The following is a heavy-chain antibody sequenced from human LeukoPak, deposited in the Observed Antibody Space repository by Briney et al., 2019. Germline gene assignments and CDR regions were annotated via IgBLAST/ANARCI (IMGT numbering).Heavy chain of an antibody. V-gene: IGHV1-46*01. CDR1: GYTFSSFY. Sequence: ASVKVSCKASGYTFSSFYLHWVRQAPGQGLEWMGIITPNTGDTTYAPKFQDRLIMTRDRSTSTVYMELHSLRCEDPAVYYCARSRNYYRVYFDNWGQGTLVPVSS. J-gene: IGHJ4*02. D-gene: IGHD3-10*01. CDR3: ARSRNYYRVYFDN. CDR2: ITPNTGDT.